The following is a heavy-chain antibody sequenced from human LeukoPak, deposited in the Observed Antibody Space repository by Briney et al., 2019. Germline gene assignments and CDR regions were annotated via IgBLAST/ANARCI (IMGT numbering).Heavy chain of an antibody. CDR1: GGSISSSSYY. CDR3: AREQQLVLYYFDY. J-gene: IGHJ4*01. V-gene: IGHV4-39*02. Sequence: SETLSLTCTVSGGSISSSSYYWGWIRQPPGKGLEWIGSIYYSGSTYYNPSLKSRVTISVDTSKNQFSLKLSSVTAADTAVYYCAREQQLVLYYFDYWGQEPWSPSPQ. D-gene: IGHD6-13*01. CDR2: IYYSGST.